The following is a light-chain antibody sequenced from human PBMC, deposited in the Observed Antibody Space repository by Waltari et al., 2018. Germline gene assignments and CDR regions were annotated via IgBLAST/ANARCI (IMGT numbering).Light chain of an antibody. CDR3: QQYNSYSLLT. Sequence: DIQMTQSPSTLSASVGDRVTITCRASQIISSWLAWYQQKPGKAPKLLIYKTSSLGSGVPARFSVSGSVTEFTLIITSLQPDDFATYYCQQYNSYSLLTFGGGTKVEIK. CDR2: KTS. V-gene: IGKV1-5*03. CDR1: QIISSW. J-gene: IGKJ4*01.